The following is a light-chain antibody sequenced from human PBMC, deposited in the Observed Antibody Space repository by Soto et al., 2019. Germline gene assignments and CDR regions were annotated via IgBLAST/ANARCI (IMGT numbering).Light chain of an antibody. V-gene: IGLV2-14*03. J-gene: IGLJ1*01. Sequence: QSVLTQPASVSGSPGQSITISCTGTSGDIGDSNYVSWYQQHPGKAPKLVIYDVSNRPSGVSNRFSGSKSANTASLTISGLQAEDEADYYCSSFRSSSTSYVFGTGTKVTV. CDR3: SSFRSSSTSYV. CDR2: DVS. CDR1: SGDIGDSNY.